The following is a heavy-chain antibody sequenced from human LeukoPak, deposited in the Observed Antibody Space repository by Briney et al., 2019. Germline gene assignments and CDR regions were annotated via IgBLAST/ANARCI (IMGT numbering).Heavy chain of an antibody. J-gene: IGHJ4*02. V-gene: IGHV3-30*18. CDR1: GFTFSSYG. CDR2: ISYDGSNK. Sequence: GGSLRLSCAASGFTFSSYGMHWVRQAPGKGLEWVAVISYDGSNKYYADSVKGRFTISRDNSKNTLYLQMNSLRAEDTAVYYCAKDRGSGPLDYWGQGTLVTASS. CDR3: AKDRGSGPLDY. D-gene: IGHD2-15*01.